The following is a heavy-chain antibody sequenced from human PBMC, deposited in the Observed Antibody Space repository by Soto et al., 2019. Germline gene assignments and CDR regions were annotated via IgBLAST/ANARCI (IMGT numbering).Heavy chain of an antibody. J-gene: IGHJ4*02. V-gene: IGHV4-61*01. D-gene: IGHD6-6*01. CDR3: AREYSSSSSFDY. CDR2: IYYSGGT. CDR1: GGSVSSGSYY. Sequence: LSLTCTVSGGSVSSGSYYWSWIRQPPGKGLEWIGYIYYSGGTNYNPSLKSRVTISVDTSKNQFSLKLSSVTAADTAVYYCAREYSSSSSFDYWGQGTLVTVSS.